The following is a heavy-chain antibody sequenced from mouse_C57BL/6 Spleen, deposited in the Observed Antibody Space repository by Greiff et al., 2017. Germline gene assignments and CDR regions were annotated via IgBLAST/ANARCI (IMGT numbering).Heavy chain of an antibody. J-gene: IGHJ2*01. CDR1: GFTFSSYA. V-gene: IGHV5-9-1*02. CDR3: TRAYYDLYYFDY. Sequence: EVHLVESGEGLVKPGGSLKLSCAASGFTFSSYAMSWVRQTPEKRLEWVAYFSSGGDYIYYADTVKGRFTISRDNARNTLYLQMSSLKSEDTAMYYCTRAYYDLYYFDYWGQGTTLTVSS. CDR2: FSSGGDYI. D-gene: IGHD2-10*01.